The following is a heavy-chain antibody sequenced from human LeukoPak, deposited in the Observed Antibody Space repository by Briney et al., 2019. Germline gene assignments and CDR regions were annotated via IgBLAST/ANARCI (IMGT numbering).Heavy chain of an antibody. CDR3: VRGRGDY. J-gene: IGHJ4*02. CDR2: TSGSGSES. V-gene: IGHV3-11*06. Sequence: PGGSLRLSCVVSGFTFTDYYMTWIRQAPGKGLEWVAHTSGSGSESFYADSVKGRFTISRDNAKNSLYLQMNSLRDEDTAVYHCVRGRGDYWGQGTLVTVSS. CDR1: GFTFTDYY.